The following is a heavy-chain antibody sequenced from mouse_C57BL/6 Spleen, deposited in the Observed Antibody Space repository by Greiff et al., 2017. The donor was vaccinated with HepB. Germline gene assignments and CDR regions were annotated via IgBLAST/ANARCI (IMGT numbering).Heavy chain of an antibody. V-gene: IGHV1-15*01. D-gene: IGHD1-1*01. Sequence: VQRVESGAELVRPGASVTLSCKASGYTFTDYEMHWVKQTPVHGLEWIGAIDPETGGTAYNQKFKGKAILTADKSSSTAYMELRSLTSEDSAVYYCTRGYYGSPYYAMDYWGQGTSVTVSS. CDR3: TRGYYGSPYYAMDY. J-gene: IGHJ4*01. CDR2: IDPETGGT. CDR1: GYTFTDYE.